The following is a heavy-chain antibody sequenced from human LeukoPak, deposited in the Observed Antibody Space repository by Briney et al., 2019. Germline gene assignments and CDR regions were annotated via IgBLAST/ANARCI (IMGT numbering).Heavy chain of an antibody. D-gene: IGHD3-22*01. CDR2: IWYDGSNK. Sequence: GGFLRLSCAASGFTFSSYGMHWVRQAPGKGLEWVAVIWYDGSNKYYADSVKGRFTISRDNSKNTLYLQMNSLRAEDTAVYYCAKWGVPYYYDSSGYRNWFDPWGQGTLVTVSS. V-gene: IGHV3-33*06. J-gene: IGHJ5*02. CDR3: AKWGVPYYYDSSGYRNWFDP. CDR1: GFTFSSYG.